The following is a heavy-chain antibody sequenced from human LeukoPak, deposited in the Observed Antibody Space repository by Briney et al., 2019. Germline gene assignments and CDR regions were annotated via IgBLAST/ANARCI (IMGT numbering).Heavy chain of an antibody. V-gene: IGHV3-43*02. CDR2: ISVDGDST. J-gene: IGHJ3*02. D-gene: IGHD3-22*01. Sequence: PGGSLRLSCAASGFTFDNYAMHWVRQVPGKGLEWVSLISVDGDSTYYPDSVKGRFTISRDNSKNSLYLQMNSLRTEDTALYYCAKDIGADYYYDSSGYFIWGQGTMVTVSS. CDR1: GFTFDNYA. CDR3: AKDIGADYYYDSSGYFI.